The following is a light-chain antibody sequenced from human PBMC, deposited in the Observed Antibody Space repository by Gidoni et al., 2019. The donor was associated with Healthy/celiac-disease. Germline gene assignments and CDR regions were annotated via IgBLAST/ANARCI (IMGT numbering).Light chain of an antibody. V-gene: IGKV1-39*01. Sequence: DIQLTQSPSSLSASVGDRVTITCRASQSITSYLNWYQQKPGKAHKLLIYAASSLQIGVPSRFSGSGSGTDFTLTISSLQPEDFATYYCQQSYSTPRTFXXXTKVEIK. CDR2: AAS. CDR1: QSITSY. CDR3: QQSYSTPRT. J-gene: IGKJ1*01.